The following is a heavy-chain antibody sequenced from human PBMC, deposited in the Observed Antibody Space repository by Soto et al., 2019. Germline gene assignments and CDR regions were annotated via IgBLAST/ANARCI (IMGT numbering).Heavy chain of an antibody. CDR3: AIASASSKLRGVVIN. J-gene: IGHJ4*02. CDR1: GASIITDNW. D-gene: IGHD3-10*01. Sequence: QVQLQESGPGLVKPSGTLSLTCALSGASIITDNWWSWVRQPPGKEMEWIGEIYHSGNTNFNPSVKSRVTISVDTSKNQCSLTVSSVTAADTAIYYCAIASASSKLRGVVINWGQGTLVTVSS. CDR2: IYHSGNT. V-gene: IGHV4-4*02.